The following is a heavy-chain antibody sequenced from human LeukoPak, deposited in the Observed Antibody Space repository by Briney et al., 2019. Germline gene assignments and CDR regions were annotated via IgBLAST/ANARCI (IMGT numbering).Heavy chain of an antibody. CDR1: GGSISNYD. J-gene: IGHJ4*02. D-gene: IGHD5-18*01. Sequence: PSETLSLTCTVSGGSISNYDWSWIRQFPGKGLEWTGYIYNSGSTNYNPSLKSRVTISKDTSKNQFSLKLSSVTAADTAVYYCARVGAAMGNFDYWGQGTLVTVS. CDR2: IYNSGST. V-gene: IGHV4-59*01. CDR3: ARVGAAMGNFDY.